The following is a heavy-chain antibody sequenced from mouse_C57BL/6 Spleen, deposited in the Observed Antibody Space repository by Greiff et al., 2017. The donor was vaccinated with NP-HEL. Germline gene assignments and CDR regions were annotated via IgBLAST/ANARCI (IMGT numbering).Heavy chain of an antibody. V-gene: IGHV1-82*01. J-gene: IGHJ3*01. CDR2: IYPGGGDT. Sequence: QVQLQQSGPELVKPGASVTISCKASGYAFSSSWMNWVKQRPGKGLEWIGRIYPGGGDTNYNGKFKGQATLTADKSSSTAYMQLSSLTSEDSAVYFCASGGQATVAYWGQGTLVTVSA. D-gene: IGHD3-2*02. CDR3: ASGGQATVAY. CDR1: GYAFSSSW.